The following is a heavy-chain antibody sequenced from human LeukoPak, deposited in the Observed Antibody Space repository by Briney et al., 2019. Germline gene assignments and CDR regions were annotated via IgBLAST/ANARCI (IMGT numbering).Heavy chain of an antibody. CDR1: GFTFSSSA. Sequence: PGGSLRLSCAASGFTFSSSAMSWVRQAPGKGLEWLSLILHNGDSTYYADSVKGRFTISRDNSKNTLYLQMNSLRAEDTAVYYCARLSSFAFDIWGQGTMVTVSS. CDR2: ILHNGDST. CDR3: ARLSSFAFDI. V-gene: IGHV3-23*01. D-gene: IGHD3-16*02. J-gene: IGHJ3*02.